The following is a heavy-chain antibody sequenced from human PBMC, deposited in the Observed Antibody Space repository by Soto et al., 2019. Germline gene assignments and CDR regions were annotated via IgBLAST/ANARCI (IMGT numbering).Heavy chain of an antibody. J-gene: IGHJ5*02. Sequence: SETLSLTCTVSGYSISSADYYWSWIRQPPGKGLEWVGSIDYRGSTYYNPSLKSRVTISVDTSKNQFSLKLSSVTAADTAVYYCASGWFGELLGWFDPWGQGTLVTVSS. CDR2: IDYRGST. V-gene: IGHV4-30-4*01. CDR3: ASGWFGELLGWFDP. CDR1: GYSISSADYY. D-gene: IGHD3-10*01.